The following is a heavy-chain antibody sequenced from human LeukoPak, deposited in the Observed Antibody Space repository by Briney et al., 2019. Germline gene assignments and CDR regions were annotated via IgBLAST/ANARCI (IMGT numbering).Heavy chain of an antibody. J-gene: IGHJ6*03. CDR1: GFTFSSYS. CDR2: ISSSSSYI. Sequence: GGSLSLSCAASGFTFSSYSMNWVRQAPGKGLEWVSSISSSSSYIYYADSVKGRFTISRDNAKNSLYLQMNSLRAEDAAVYYCARSGITIFGVVNYYMDVWGKGTTVTVSS. D-gene: IGHD3-3*01. CDR3: ARSGITIFGVVNYYMDV. V-gene: IGHV3-21*01.